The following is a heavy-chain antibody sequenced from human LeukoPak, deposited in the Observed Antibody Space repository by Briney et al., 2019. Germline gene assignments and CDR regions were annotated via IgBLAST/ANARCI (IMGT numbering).Heavy chain of an antibody. CDR1: GGSISSYY. CDR2: IYYSGST. CDR3: ARDRRGIAAAGPDAFDI. Sequence: SETLSLTCTVSGGSISSYYWGWIRQPPGKGLEWIGYIYYSGSTNYNPSLKSRVTISVDTSKNQFSLKLSSVTAADTAVYYCARDRRGIAAAGPDAFDIWGQGTMVTVSS. D-gene: IGHD6-13*01. V-gene: IGHV4-59*01. J-gene: IGHJ3*02.